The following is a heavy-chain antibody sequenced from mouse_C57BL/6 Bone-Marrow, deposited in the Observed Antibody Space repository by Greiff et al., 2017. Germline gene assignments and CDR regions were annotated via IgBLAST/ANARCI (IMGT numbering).Heavy chain of an antibody. J-gene: IGHJ3*01. CDR3: TGTGYSFAY. V-gene: IGHV6-3*01. CDR1: GFTFSNYW. CDR2: IRLKSDNYAT. D-gene: IGHD2-3*01. Sequence: EVKLVESGGGLVQPGGSMKLSCVASGFTFSNYWMNWVRQSPEKGLEWVAQIRLKSDNYATHYAESVKGRFTISRDDSKSSVYLQMNNLRAEDTGIYYCTGTGYSFAYWGQGTLVTVSA.